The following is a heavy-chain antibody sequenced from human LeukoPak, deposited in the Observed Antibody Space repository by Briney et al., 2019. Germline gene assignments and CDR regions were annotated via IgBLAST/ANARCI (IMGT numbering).Heavy chain of an antibody. CDR2: IYSGGST. D-gene: IGHD3-3*01. J-gene: IGHJ5*02. CDR1: GFTVSSNY. V-gene: IGHV3-53*01. CDR3: ARDLGDFWSGSNWFDP. Sequence: GGSLRLSCAASGFTVSSNYMSWVRQAPGKGLEWVSVIYSGGSTYYADSVKGRFTISRDNSKNTLYLQMNSLRAEDTAVYYCARDLGDFWSGSNWFDPWGQGTLVTVSS.